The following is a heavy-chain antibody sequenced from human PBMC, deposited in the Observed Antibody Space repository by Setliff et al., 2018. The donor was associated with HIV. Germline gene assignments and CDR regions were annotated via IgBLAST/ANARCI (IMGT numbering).Heavy chain of an antibody. J-gene: IGHJ4*02. D-gene: IGHD5-18*01. CDR2: INSDGTGT. CDR3: ARPRGFNYGYFDY. Sequence: PGGSLRLSCAASGFTFSSYSMHWVRQVPGKGLEWVSVINSDGTGTRYVDFVEDRFIISRDNTKNTLHLQLNNLRAEDTALYYCARPRGFNYGYFDYWGQGTPVTVSS. CDR1: GFTFSSYS. V-gene: IGHV3-74*01.